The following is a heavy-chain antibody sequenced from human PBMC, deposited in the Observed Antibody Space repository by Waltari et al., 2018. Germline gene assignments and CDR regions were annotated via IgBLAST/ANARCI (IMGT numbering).Heavy chain of an antibody. D-gene: IGHD3-22*01. V-gene: IGHV3-49*03. CDR1: GFTFGDYA. CDR2: IRSKAYGVTT. Sequence: EVQLVESGGGLVQPGRSLRLSCTASGFTFGDYALSWFRPAPGKGREWVGFIRSKAYGVTTEYAASVKGRFTISRDDSKSIAYLQMNSLKTEDTAVYYCTRVVGRSTMIVVVSLDYWGQGTLVTVSS. CDR3: TRVVGRSTMIVVVSLDY. J-gene: IGHJ4*02.